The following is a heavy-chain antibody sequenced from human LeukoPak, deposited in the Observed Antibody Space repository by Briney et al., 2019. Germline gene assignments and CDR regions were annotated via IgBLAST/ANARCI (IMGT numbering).Heavy chain of an antibody. CDR1: GYTFTSYG. D-gene: IGHD2-15*01. J-gene: IGHJ4*02. Sequence: ASLKVSCKASGYTFTSYGISWVRQAPGQGLEWMGWISAYNGNTNYAQKLQGRVTMTTDTSTSTAYMELRSLRCDDTAVYYGARFLRGYCSGGSCYDFDYWGQGTLVTVSS. CDR3: ARFLRGYCSGGSCYDFDY. V-gene: IGHV1-18*04. CDR2: ISAYNGNT.